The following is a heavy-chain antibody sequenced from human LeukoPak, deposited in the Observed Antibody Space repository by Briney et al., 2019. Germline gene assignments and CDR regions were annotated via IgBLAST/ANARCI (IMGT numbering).Heavy chain of an antibody. Sequence: ASVKVSCKASGYTFTGYYMHWVRQAPGRGLEWMGWINPNSGGTNYAQKFQGWVTMTRDTSISTAYMELSRLRSDDTAVYYCARDTIAVAAPTGYYFDYWGQGTLVTVSS. V-gene: IGHV1-2*04. D-gene: IGHD6-19*01. J-gene: IGHJ4*02. CDR2: INPNSGGT. CDR3: ARDTIAVAAPTGYYFDY. CDR1: GYTFTGYY.